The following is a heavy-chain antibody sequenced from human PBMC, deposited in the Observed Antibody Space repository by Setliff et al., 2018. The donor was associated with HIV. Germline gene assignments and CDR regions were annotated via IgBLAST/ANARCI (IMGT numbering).Heavy chain of an antibody. CDR3: ARFSLGYCSGGSCYPDFDP. V-gene: IGHV1-69*13. CDR2: IIPIFGTA. D-gene: IGHD2-15*01. J-gene: IGHJ5*02. CDR1: GGTFSSYA. Sequence: ASVKVSCKASGGTFSSYAISWVRQAPGQGLEWMGGIIPIFGTANYAQKFQGRVTITADESTSTAYMELSSLRSEDTAVYYCARFSLGYCSGGSCYPDFDPWGQGTLVTISS.